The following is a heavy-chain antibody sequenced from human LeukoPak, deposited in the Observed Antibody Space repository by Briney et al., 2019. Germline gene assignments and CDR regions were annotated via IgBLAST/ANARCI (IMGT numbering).Heavy chain of an antibody. CDR1: GFTFSSNY. D-gene: IGHD1-1*01. J-gene: IGHJ3*02. V-gene: IGHV3-66*01. CDR2: IYSGGST. CDR3: AVSHPDLKSYKGAFDI. Sequence: GGSLRLSCAASGFTFSSNYMSWVRQAPGKGLEWVSVIYSGGSTYYADSVKGRFTISRDNSKNTLYLQLNSLRAEDTAVYYCAVSHPDLKSYKGAFDIWGQGTMVTVSS.